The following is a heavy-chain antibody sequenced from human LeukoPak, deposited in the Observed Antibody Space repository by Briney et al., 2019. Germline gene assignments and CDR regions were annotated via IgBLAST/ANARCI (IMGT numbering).Heavy chain of an antibody. D-gene: IGHD3-10*01. J-gene: IGHJ4*02. CDR1: GFTFSDYY. CDR3: ARDTNSVGDFDY. Sequence: SGGSLRLSCAASGFTFSDYYMSWIRQAPGKGLEWVSYISSSGSTIYCADSVKGRFTISRDNAKNSLYLQMNSLRAEDTAVYYCARDTNSVGDFDYWGQGTLVTVSS. CDR2: ISSSGSTI. V-gene: IGHV3-11*01.